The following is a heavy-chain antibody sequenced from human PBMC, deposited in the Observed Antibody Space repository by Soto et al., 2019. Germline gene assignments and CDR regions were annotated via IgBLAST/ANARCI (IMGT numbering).Heavy chain of an antibody. V-gene: IGHV1-69*01. CDR3: SRSSIESSSWYFWFDP. Sequence: QVQLVQYGSEVKMPGSSVKVSCKTYGGTFSRHAINWVRQAPGQGLERMGGIIPLFGTTNYAQKFKGRVTISADESTSTAYMELSSLSSEYASVYYCSRSSIESSSWYFWFDPWGQGTLVTVSS. CDR1: GGTFSRHA. J-gene: IGHJ5*02. D-gene: IGHD6-13*01. CDR2: IIPLFGTT.